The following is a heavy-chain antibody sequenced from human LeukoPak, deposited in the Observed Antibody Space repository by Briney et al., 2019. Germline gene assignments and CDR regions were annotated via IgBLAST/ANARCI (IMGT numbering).Heavy chain of an antibody. CDR3: ARYHGNYYYYYMDV. CDR1: GYTFTGYY. D-gene: IGHD3-10*01. V-gene: IGHV1-2*02. Sequence: GASVKVSCKASGYTFTGYYMHWVRQAPGQGLEWMGWINPNSGGTNYAQKFQGRVTMTRDTSISTAYMELSRLRSDDTAVYYCARYHGNYYYYYMDVWGKGTTVTVSS. CDR2: INPNSGGT. J-gene: IGHJ6*03.